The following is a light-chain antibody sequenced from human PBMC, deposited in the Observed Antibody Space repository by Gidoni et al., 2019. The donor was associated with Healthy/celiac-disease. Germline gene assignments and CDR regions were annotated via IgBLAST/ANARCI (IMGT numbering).Light chain of an antibody. J-gene: IGKJ2*01. CDR2: GAS. V-gene: IGKV3-20*01. Sequence: EIVLTQSPGTLSLSPGERATLSCRASQSVSSSYLAWYQQKPGQAPRLLIYGASSRATGIPDRFSGSGSGTAFTLTISTLEPEDFAVYYCQQYGSSLLYTFGQGTKLEIK. CDR3: QQYGSSLLYT. CDR1: QSVSSSY.